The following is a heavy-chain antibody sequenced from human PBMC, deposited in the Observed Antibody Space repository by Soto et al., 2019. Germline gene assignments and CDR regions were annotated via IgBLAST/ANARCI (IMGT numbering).Heavy chain of an antibody. CDR1: GYTFTSYY. V-gene: IGHV1-46*01. Sequence: QVQLVQSGAEVKKPGASVKVSCKASGYTFTSYYMHWVRQAPGQGLEWMGIINPSGGSTSYAQKFQGIVIMTRDRSTSTVYMELSSLRSEDTAVYYCARDWYPESSGSDYWGQGTLVTVSS. D-gene: IGHD3-22*01. CDR3: ARDWYPESSGSDY. J-gene: IGHJ4*02. CDR2: INPSGGST.